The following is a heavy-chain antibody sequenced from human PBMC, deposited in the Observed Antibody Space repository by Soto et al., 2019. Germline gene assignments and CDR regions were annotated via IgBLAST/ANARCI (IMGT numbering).Heavy chain of an antibody. D-gene: IGHD2-2*01. CDR3: ARGAAVVVPGAVDRHNWFDP. J-gene: IGHJ5*02. Sequence: QVQLVQSGAEVKKPGSSVKVSCEASGGTFSSYSFSWVRQAPGQGLEWMGRVIPILGMANYAQKFQGRVTITADKSTSTVYMELSSLRSEDTAVYYCARGAAVVVPGAVDRHNWFDPWGQGTLVTVSS. CDR1: GGTFSSYS. V-gene: IGHV1-69*02. CDR2: VIPILGMA.